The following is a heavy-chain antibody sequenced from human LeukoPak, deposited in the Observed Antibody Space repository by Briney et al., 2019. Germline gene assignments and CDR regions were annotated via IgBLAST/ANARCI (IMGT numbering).Heavy chain of an antibody. J-gene: IGHJ4*02. D-gene: IGHD3-22*01. CDR2: INWNGGST. CDR1: GFTFDGYG. V-gene: IGHV3-20*04. Sequence: PGGSLTLSCAASGFTFDGYGMSWVRQAPGKGREWVSGINWNGGSTDYEDSLKGRFTISRDNAKNSLYLQMSCLTAEDTALYYCAREAGRTSYYDSSADGGQGTLVTVSS. CDR3: AREAGRTSYYDSSAD.